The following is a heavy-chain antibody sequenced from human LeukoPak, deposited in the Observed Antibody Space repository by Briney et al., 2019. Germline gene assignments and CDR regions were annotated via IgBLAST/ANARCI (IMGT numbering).Heavy chain of an antibody. CDR1: GYTFIGYH. Sequence: ASVRVSCKASGYTFIGYHLYWVRLAPGQGLEWMGWINPKTGDTNYSENFKGRVTMTTDTSINTAYMDLSSLTYDDTAVYYYSYYMDVWAKGTTVIVSS. J-gene: IGHJ6*03. CDR3: SYYMDV. CDR2: INPKTGDT. V-gene: IGHV1-2*02.